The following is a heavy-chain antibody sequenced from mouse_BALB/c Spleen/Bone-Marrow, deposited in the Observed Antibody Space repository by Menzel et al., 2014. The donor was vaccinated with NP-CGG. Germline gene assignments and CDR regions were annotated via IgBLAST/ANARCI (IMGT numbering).Heavy chain of an antibody. CDR3: ARDGDYTYAWFAY. D-gene: IGHD2-14*01. Sequence: EVQGVESGGGLVKPGGSLKLSCAASGFTFSDYYMYWVRQTPEKRLEWVATISDGGSYTFYPDSMKGRFTISRDNAKNNLYLQMSSLKSEDTAMYYCARDGDYTYAWFAYWGQGTLVTVSA. CDR1: GFTFSDYY. J-gene: IGHJ3*01. CDR2: ISDGGSYT. V-gene: IGHV5-4*02.